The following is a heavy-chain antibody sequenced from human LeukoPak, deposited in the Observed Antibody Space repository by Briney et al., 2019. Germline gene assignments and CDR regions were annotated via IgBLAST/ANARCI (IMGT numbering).Heavy chain of an antibody. J-gene: IGHJ4*02. CDR2: IYTSGST. CDR3: ASGIVLRFLEWPESFDY. CDR1: GGSISSYY. D-gene: IGHD3-3*01. V-gene: IGHV4-4*07. Sequence: PSETLSLTCTVSGGSISSYYWSWIRQPAGKGLEWTGRIYTSGSTNYNPSLKSRVTMSVDTSKNQFSLKLSSVTAADTAVYYCASGIVLRFLEWPESFDYWGQGTLVTVSS.